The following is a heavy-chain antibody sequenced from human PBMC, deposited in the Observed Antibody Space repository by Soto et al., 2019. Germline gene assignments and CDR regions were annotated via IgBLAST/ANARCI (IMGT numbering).Heavy chain of an antibody. CDR1: GGSFSGYY. J-gene: IGHJ5*02. CDR2: INHSGST. V-gene: IGHV4-34*01. Sequence: SETLSLTCAVYGGSFSGYYWSWIRQPPGKGLEWIGEINHSGSTNYNPSLKSRVTISVDTSKNQFSLKLSSVTAADTAVYYCARDLGSDDPWGQGTLVTVSS. CDR3: ARDLGSDDP. D-gene: IGHD6-25*01.